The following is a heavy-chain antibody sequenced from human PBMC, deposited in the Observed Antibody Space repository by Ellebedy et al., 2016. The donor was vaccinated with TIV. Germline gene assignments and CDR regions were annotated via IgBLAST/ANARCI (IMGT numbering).Heavy chain of an antibody. CDR1: GFIFTNYW. V-gene: IGHV3-7*01. J-gene: IGHJ3*02. D-gene: IGHD1-26*01. Sequence: PGGSLRLSCTTFGFIFTNYWMSWVRQAPGKGLEWVANIKKDGSETYYVDSVKGRFTISRDNAKKSVYLQMNSLRAEDMAVYYCARFAVPSFNGNYYNDAFDIWGQGTMVTVSS. CDR2: IKKDGSET. CDR3: ARFAVPSFNGNYYNDAFDI.